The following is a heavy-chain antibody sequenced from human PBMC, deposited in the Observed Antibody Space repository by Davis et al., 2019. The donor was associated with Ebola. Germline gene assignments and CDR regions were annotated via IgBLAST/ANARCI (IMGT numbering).Heavy chain of an antibody. CDR2: IWYDGSNK. CDR3: ARDRPPPVIADTTAFDY. D-gene: IGHD2-21*01. V-gene: IGHV3-33*08. J-gene: IGHJ4*02. Sequence: GGSLRLSCAASGFTFSSYAMHWVRQAPGKGLEWVAVIWYDGSNKYYADSVKGRFTISRDNSKNTLYLQMNSLRAEDTAVYYCARDRPPPVIADTTAFDYWGQGTLVTVSS. CDR1: GFTFSSYA.